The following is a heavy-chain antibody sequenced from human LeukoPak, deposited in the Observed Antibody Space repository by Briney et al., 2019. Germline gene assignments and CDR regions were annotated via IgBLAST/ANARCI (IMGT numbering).Heavy chain of an antibody. D-gene: IGHD3-22*01. Sequence: PGGSLRLSCADSGFTFSSYATSWVRQAPGKGLEWVSAISGSGGSTYYADSVKGRFTISRDNSKNTLYLQMNSLRAEDTAVYYCRASSGYKRNDAFDIWGQGTMVTVSS. CDR3: RASSGYKRNDAFDI. CDR1: GFTFSSYA. J-gene: IGHJ3*02. V-gene: IGHV3-23*01. CDR2: ISGSGGST.